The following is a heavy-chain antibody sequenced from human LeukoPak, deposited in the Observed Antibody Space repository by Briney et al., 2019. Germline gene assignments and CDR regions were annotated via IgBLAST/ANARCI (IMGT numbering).Heavy chain of an antibody. CDR1: GGSFSGYY. J-gene: IGHJ5*02. D-gene: IGHD2-15*01. V-gene: IGHV4-34*01. CDR3: ARRLKVAATRSWYWFDP. Sequence: PSETLSLTCAVYGGSFSGYYWSWIRQPPGKGLEWIGEINHSESTNYNPSLKSRVTISVDTSKNQFSLKLSSVTAADTAVYDCARRLKVAATRSWYWFDPWGQGTLVIVSS. CDR2: INHSEST.